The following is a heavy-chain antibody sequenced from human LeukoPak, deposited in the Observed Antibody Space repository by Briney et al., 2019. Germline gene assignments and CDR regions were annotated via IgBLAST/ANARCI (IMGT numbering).Heavy chain of an antibody. Sequence: ASVKVSCKASGYTFTGYYMHWVRQAPGQGLEWMGWINPNSGGTDYAQKLQGRVTMTTDTSTSTAYMELRSLRSDDTAVYYCARGEQWLGRFDYWGQGTLVTVSS. CDR2: INPNSGGT. CDR1: GYTFTGYY. D-gene: IGHD6-19*01. V-gene: IGHV1-2*02. J-gene: IGHJ4*02. CDR3: ARGEQWLGRFDY.